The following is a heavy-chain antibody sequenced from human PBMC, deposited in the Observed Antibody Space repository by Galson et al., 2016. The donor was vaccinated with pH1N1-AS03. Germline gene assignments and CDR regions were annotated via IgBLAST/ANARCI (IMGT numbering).Heavy chain of an antibody. Sequence: LTCTVSGGSISSDTFYWSWIRQPAGKGLEWIGRIYPSGGTNYHPSLKSRVTISVDTSKNQFSLKLSSVTAADTAVYYCASAENGRDGYYDYWGQGTLVTVSS. J-gene: IGHJ4*02. CDR1: GGSISSDTFY. V-gene: IGHV4-61*02. CDR3: ASAENGRDGYYDY. CDR2: IYPSGGT. D-gene: IGHD5-24*01.